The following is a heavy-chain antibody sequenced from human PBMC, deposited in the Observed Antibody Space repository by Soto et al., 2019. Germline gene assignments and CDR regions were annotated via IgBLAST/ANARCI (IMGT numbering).Heavy chain of an antibody. J-gene: IGHJ5*02. CDR2: IKSKTDVATT. CDR1: GFSFTNAW. D-gene: IGHD1-26*01. Sequence: PGGSLRLSCAASGFSFTNAWMSCVRQAPGKGLEWIGRIKSKTDVATTDYAGPVKGRFTISRDDSKKTLFVQMNGLKTEDTAVYYCTTIIPKGKWELGPWAQGTMVTVSS. V-gene: IGHV3-15*05. CDR3: TTIIPKGKWELGP.